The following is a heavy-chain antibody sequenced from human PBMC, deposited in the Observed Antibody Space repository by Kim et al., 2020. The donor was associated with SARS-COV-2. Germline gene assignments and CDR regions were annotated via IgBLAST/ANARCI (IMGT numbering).Heavy chain of an antibody. J-gene: IGHJ5*02. CDR3: AREGRGIQQLDRRRYNWFDP. D-gene: IGHD6-13*01. V-gene: IGHV1-3*01. CDR1: GYTFTSYA. CDR2: INAGNGNT. Sequence: ASVKVSCKASGYTFTSYAMHWVRQAPGQRLEWMGWINAGNGNTKYSQKFQGRVTITRDTSASTAYMELSSLRSEDTAVYYCAREGRGIQQLDRRRYNWFDPWGQGTLVTVSS.